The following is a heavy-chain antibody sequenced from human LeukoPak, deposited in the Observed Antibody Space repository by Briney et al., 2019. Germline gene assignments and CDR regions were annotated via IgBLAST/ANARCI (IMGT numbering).Heavy chain of an antibody. CDR2: INHSGST. V-gene: IGHV4-34*01. CDR3: ARHIGYSSGWYGAFDI. D-gene: IGHD6-19*01. J-gene: IGHJ3*02. CDR1: GGSFSGYY. Sequence: SETLSLTCAVYGGSFSGYYWSWIRQPPGKGLEWIGEINHSGSTNYSPSLKSRVTISADKSISTAYLQWSSLKASDTAMYYCARHIGYSSGWYGAFDIWGQGTMVTVSS.